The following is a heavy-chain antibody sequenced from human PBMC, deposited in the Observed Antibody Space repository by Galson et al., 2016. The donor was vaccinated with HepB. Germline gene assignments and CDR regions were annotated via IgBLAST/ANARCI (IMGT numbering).Heavy chain of an antibody. CDR3: VRDHSVVPTTAYNWFDP. Sequence: SLRLSCAASGFAFSSHWMHWVRQDLGKGLVWVPRINSDGTISNYADSVKGRFTISRDNAKSTLYLQMNSLRAEDTAVYFCVRDHSVVPTTAYNWFDPWGRGTLVTVSS. D-gene: IGHD4-23*01. CDR2: INSDGTIS. CDR1: GFAFSSHW. V-gene: IGHV3-74*01. J-gene: IGHJ5*02.